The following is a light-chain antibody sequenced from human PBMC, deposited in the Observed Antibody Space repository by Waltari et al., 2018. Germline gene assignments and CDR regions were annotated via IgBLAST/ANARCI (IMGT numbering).Light chain of an antibody. Sequence: ETVMTQSPATLSVSPGERATLSCRASESVSSSLAWYQHKPGQAPRLLIFGVSTRATGVPARFSGSGSGTEFFLTISSLQSEDFAVYYCQQYNNWPLYTFGQGTKLEI. V-gene: IGKV3-15*01. CDR3: QQYNNWPLYT. CDR2: GVS. CDR1: ESVSSS. J-gene: IGKJ2*01.